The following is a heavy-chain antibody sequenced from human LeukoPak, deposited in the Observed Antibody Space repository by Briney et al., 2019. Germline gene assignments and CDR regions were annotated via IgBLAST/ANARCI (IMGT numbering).Heavy chain of an antibody. V-gene: IGHV4-4*07. CDR2: IYTTGIT. J-gene: IGHJ3*02. Sequence: SETLSLTCAVSGGSISGYYWSWIRQPAGKGLEWIGRIYTTGITNYNPSLKSRVTMSVATSKNQFSLKLGSVTAADTAVYYCARDDAFDIWGQGTMVTVSS. CDR1: GGSISGYY. CDR3: ARDDAFDI.